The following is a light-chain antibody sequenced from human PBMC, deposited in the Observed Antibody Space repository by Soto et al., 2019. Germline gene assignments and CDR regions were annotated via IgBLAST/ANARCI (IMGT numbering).Light chain of an antibody. CDR1: SRDIGTYDL. V-gene: IGLV2-23*01. CDR3: CSYAGYTTYV. J-gene: IGLJ1*01. CDR2: EAT. Sequence: QSVLIRPASVSGSPRQSITISCTGTSRDIGTYDLVSWYQQHPGKVPKLIIYEATKRPSGVSSRFSGSKSGTTASLTISGLQAEDEADYYCCSYAGYTTYVFGSGTKVTVL.